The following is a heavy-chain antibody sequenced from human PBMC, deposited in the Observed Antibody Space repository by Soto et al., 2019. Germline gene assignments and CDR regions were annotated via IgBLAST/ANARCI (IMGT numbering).Heavy chain of an antibody. V-gene: IGHV4-34*01. CDR1: GGSFSGYY. CDR3: ARGRITMVRGVISWFDP. CDR2: INHSGST. Sequence: LSLTCAVYGGSFSGYYWSWIRQPPGKGLEWIGEINHSGSTNYNPSLKSRVTISVYTSKNQFSLKLSSVTAADTAVYYCARGRITMVRGVISWFDPWGQGTLVTVSS. J-gene: IGHJ5*02. D-gene: IGHD3-10*01.